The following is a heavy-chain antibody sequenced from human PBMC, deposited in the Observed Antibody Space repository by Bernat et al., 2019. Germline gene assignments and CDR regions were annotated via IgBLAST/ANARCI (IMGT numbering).Heavy chain of an antibody. Sequence: VQLVESGGGVVQPGRSLRLSCAASGFTFSSYGMHWVRQAPGKGLEWVASIKQDGSEKYYLDSVKGRFTISRDNTKNSLYLEMNSLRGEDMAVYYCATRPRQPESWGQGTLVTVSS. CDR3: ATRPRQPES. J-gene: IGHJ4*02. D-gene: IGHD6-13*01. V-gene: IGHV3-7*01. CDR1: GFTFSSYG. CDR2: IKQDGSEK.